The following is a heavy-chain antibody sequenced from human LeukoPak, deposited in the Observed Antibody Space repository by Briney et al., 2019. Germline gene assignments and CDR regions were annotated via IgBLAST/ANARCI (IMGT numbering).Heavy chain of an antibody. CDR2: TIPIFGTA. J-gene: IGHJ3*02. D-gene: IGHD3-22*01. CDR1: GGTFSSYA. V-gene: IGHV1-69*05. Sequence: SVKVSCKASGGTFSSYAISWVRQAPGQGLEWMGRTIPIFGTANYAQKFQGRVTITTDESTSTAYTELSSLRSEDTAVYYCARHSGYYYVSDAFDIWGQGAMVTVS. CDR3: ARHSGYYYVSDAFDI.